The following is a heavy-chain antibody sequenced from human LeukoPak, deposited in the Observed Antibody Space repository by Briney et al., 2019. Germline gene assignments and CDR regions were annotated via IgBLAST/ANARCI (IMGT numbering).Heavy chain of an antibody. J-gene: IGHJ4*02. CDR1: GGSFSGYY. CDR2: INHSGST. V-gene: IGHV4-34*01. Sequence: SETLSLTCAVYGGSFSGYYWSWIRQPPGKGLEWIGEINHSGSTNYNPSLKSRVTISVDTSKNQFSLKLSSVTAADTAVYYCARNQLPLDYWGQGTLVTVSS. CDR3: ARNQLPLDY. D-gene: IGHD2-2*01.